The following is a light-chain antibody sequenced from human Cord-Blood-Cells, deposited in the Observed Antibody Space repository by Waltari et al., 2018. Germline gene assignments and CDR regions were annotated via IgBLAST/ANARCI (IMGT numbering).Light chain of an antibody. V-gene: IGKV3-11*01. CDR2: DAS. CDR1: QSVSSY. CDR3: QQRSNWSMYT. Sequence: EIVLTQSPATLSLSPGERATLSCRASQSVSSYLAWYQQKPGQAPRLLIYDASNRATGSPARCSGSGSGTDFTLTISSLEPEDFAVYYCQQRSNWSMYTFGQGTKLEIK. J-gene: IGKJ2*01.